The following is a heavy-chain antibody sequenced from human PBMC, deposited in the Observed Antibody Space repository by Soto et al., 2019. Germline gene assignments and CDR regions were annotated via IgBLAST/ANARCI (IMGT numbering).Heavy chain of an antibody. CDR1: GGTFSSYA. CDR3: ARGGWLPYYYYGMDV. D-gene: IGHD5-12*01. V-gene: IGHV1-69*06. J-gene: IGHJ6*02. CDR2: IIPIFGTA. Sequence: SVKVSCKASGGTFSSYAISWVRQAPGQGLEWMGGIIPIFGTANYAQKFQGRVTITADKSTSTAYMELSSLRSEDTAVYYCARGGWLPYYYYGMDVWGQGTTVTVSS.